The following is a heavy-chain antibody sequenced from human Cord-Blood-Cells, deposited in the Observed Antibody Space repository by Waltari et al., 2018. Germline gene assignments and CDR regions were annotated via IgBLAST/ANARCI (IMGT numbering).Heavy chain of an antibody. CDR1: GYTFISYD. CDR2: MNPNNGNT. D-gene: IGHD3-10*01. J-gene: IGHJ4*02. V-gene: IGHV1-8*01. Sequence: QAQLVQSGAEVKKPGASVKVSCKAAGYTFISYDIKWARQATGQGLEWMGWMNPNNGNTGYAQKFQGRVTMTRNTSISTAYMELSSLRSEDTAVYYCARGSEYYGSGSYYNDYWGQGTLVTVSS. CDR3: ARGSEYYGSGSYYNDY.